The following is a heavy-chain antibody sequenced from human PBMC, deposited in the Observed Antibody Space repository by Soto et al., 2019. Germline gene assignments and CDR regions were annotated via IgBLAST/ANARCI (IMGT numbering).Heavy chain of an antibody. J-gene: IGHJ5*02. Sequence: EVQLVESGGGLVQPGGSLRVSCAASGFTFSRHWMHWVRQTPGKGPVWVARITDDGSSRKYADSVKGRFTIARDNAQTTLFLHISGPRAEDTTVYYSAREVIVAVGPNAWCDPWGQGTLVSVSS. CDR2: ITDDGSSR. CDR3: AREVIVAVGPNAWCDP. CDR1: GFTFSRHW. D-gene: IGHD3-22*01. V-gene: IGHV3-74*03.